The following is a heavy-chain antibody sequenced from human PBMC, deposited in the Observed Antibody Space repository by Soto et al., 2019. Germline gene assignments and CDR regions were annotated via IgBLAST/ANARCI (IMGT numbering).Heavy chain of an antibody. CDR2: INAGNGNT. D-gene: IGHD3-10*01. CDR3: ARAPEYYYGSGSYSDKYNWFDP. J-gene: IGHJ5*02. V-gene: IGHV1-3*01. CDR1: GYTFTSYA. Sequence: ASVKVSCKASGYTFTSYAMHWVRQAPGQRLEWMGWINAGNGNTKYSQKFQGRVTITRDTSASTAYMELSSLRSEDTAVYYCARAPEYYYGSGSYSDKYNWFDPWGQGTLVTVSS.